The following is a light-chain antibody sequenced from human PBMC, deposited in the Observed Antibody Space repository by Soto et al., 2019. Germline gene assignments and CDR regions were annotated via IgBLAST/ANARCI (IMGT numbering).Light chain of an antibody. Sequence: EIVLTQSPATLSLSPGERATLSCRASQSVSGFLAWYQQKLGQAPRLLIYDASNRATGIPARFSASGSGTDLTLTISSLEPEDFAVYYCQQRTTRPPSITFVQGTRLEMK. CDR3: QQRTTRPPSIT. CDR2: DAS. V-gene: IGKV3-11*01. CDR1: QSVSGF. J-gene: IGKJ5*01.